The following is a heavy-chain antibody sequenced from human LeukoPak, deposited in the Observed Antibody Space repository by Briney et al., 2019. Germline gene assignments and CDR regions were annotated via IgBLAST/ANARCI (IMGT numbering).Heavy chain of an antibody. J-gene: IGHJ3*02. V-gene: IGHV4-59*08. CDR2: IYYSGRT. CDR3: TRLLDNDSSCDPDTFDM. Sequence: PSETPSLTCTVSGGSITSHYWSWIRQAPGKGLEWIGFIYYSGRTKYNPSLQSRVTISLDTSDKKFSLKVTSVTAADTAVYYCTRLLDNDSSCDPDTFDMWGQGTVVTVSS. CDR1: GGSITSHY. D-gene: IGHD3-22*01.